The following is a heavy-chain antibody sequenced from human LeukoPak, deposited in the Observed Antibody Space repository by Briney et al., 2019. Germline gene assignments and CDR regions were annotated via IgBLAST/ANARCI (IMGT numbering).Heavy chain of an antibody. J-gene: IGHJ4*02. CDR2: INHSGST. D-gene: IGHD5-24*01. CDR3: ARLLDGYNYEVGFDY. Sequence: SETLSLTCAVYGGSFSGYYRSWIRQPPGKGLEWIGEINHSGSTNSNPSLKSRVTISVDTSKNQFSLKLSSVTAADTAVYYCARLLDGYNYEVGFDYWGQGTLVTVSS. V-gene: IGHV4-34*01. CDR1: GGSFSGYY.